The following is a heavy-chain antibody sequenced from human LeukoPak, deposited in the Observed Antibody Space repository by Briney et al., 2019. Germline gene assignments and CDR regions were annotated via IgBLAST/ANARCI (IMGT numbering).Heavy chain of an antibody. D-gene: IGHD3-3*01. J-gene: IGHJ4*02. CDR2: IWYDGSNK. Sequence: GGSLRLSCAASGFTFSSYGMHWVRQAPGKGLEWVAVIWYDGSNKYYADSVKGRFTISRDNSKNTLYLQMNSLRAEDTAVYYCAGGSITIFGVVIGEIDYWGQGTLVTVSS. V-gene: IGHV3-33*01. CDR1: GFTFSSYG. CDR3: AGGSITIFGVVIGEIDY.